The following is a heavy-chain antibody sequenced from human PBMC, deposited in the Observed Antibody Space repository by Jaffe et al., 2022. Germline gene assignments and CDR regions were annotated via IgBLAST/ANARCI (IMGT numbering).Heavy chain of an antibody. J-gene: IGHJ4*02. CDR2: ISSSGSTI. Sequence: EVQLVESGGGLVQPGGSLRLSCAASGFTFSSYEMNWVRQAPGKGLEWVSYISSSGSTIYYADSVKGRFTISRDNAKNSLYLQMNSLRAEDTAVYYCARDGAYYDSSGYYYFPFDYWGQGTLVTVSS. CDR3: ARDGAYYDSSGYYYFPFDY. CDR1: GFTFSSYE. D-gene: IGHD3-22*01. V-gene: IGHV3-48*03.